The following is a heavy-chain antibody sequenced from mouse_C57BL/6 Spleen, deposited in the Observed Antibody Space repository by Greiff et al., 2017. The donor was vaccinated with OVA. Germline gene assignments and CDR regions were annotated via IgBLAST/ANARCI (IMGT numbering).Heavy chain of an antibody. J-gene: IGHJ2*01. D-gene: IGHD4-1*01. Sequence: VHVKQSGPELVKPGASVKISCKASGYSFTDYNMNWVKQSNGKSLEWIGVINPNYGTTSYNQKFKGKATLTVDQSSSTAYMQLNSLTSEDSAVYYCARPGELGWYFDYWGQGTTLTVSS. CDR3: ARPGELGWYFDY. CDR2: INPNYGTT. CDR1: GYSFTDYN. V-gene: IGHV1-39*01.